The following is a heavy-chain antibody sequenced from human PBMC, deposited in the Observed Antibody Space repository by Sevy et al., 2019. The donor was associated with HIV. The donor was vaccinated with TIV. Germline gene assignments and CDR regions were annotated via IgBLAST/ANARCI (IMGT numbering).Heavy chain of an antibody. J-gene: IGHJ4*02. CDR3: AKDVY. CDR1: GFTFSTHW. Sequence: GGSLRLSCAASGFTFSTHWMSWVRQAPGKGLEWVANIKEDGSEKYYVESVKGRFTISRDNAKNSLFLQMNSLRAEDTAVYYCAKDVYWGQGTLVTVSS. V-gene: IGHV3-7*03. CDR2: IKEDGSEK.